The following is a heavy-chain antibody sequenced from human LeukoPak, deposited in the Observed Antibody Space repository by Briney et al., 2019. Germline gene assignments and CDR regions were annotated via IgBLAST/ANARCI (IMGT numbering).Heavy chain of an antibody. CDR3: ATSRDFYDTSGYYPYYFDC. Sequence: GGSLTLSCAASGFTFSSQAMSWVAQAPGKGLEWVAAISGSGGSTYYADSVKGRFTISRDNSKNTLYLQMNSLRAEDTAVYYCATSRDFYDTSGYYPYYFDCWGQGTLVTVSS. J-gene: IGHJ4*02. D-gene: IGHD3-22*01. CDR2: ISGSGGST. CDR1: GFTFSSQA. V-gene: IGHV3-23*01.